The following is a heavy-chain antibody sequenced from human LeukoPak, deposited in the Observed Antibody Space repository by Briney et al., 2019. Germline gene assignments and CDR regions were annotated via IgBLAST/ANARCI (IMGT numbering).Heavy chain of an antibody. Sequence: GGTLRLSCAASGFTFSSYGMNWVRQAPGKGLEWVSYISSSSSTIYYADSVKGRFTISRDNAKNSLYLQMNSLRAEDTAVYYCARIAGDYYGSGSLGPYVAFDIWGQGTMVTVSS. J-gene: IGHJ3*02. V-gene: IGHV3-48*01. D-gene: IGHD3-10*01. CDR3: ARIAGDYYGSGSLGPYVAFDI. CDR1: GFTFSSYG. CDR2: ISSSSSTI.